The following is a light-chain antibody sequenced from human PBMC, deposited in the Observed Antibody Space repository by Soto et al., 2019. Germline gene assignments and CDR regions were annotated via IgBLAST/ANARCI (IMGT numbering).Light chain of an antibody. Sequence: QSALTQPASVSGSPGQSITISCTGTSSDVGSGNFVSWFQQHPGKAPKLMIYEVTNRPSGVSYRFSGSKSGNTASLTISGLQAEDEADYYCSSFTTTNTWVFGGGTQLTVL. CDR2: EVT. J-gene: IGLJ3*02. V-gene: IGLV2-14*01. CDR1: SSDVGSGNF. CDR3: SSFTTTNTWV.